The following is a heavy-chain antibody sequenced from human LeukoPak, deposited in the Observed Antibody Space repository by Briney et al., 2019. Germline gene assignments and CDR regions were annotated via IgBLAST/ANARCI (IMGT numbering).Heavy chain of an antibody. Sequence: GVSLRLSCAASGFTFSSYDMHWVRQATGEGLEWVSAIGTAGDTYYPGSVKGRFTISREDAKSSFYLQMNSLRAEDTAVYYCTRGYCSGSSCSDYYYYYGMDVWGQGTTVTVSS. V-gene: IGHV3-13*01. CDR3: TRGYCSGSSCSDYYYYYGMDV. D-gene: IGHD2-2*01. CDR1: GFTFSSYD. J-gene: IGHJ6*02. CDR2: IGTAGDT.